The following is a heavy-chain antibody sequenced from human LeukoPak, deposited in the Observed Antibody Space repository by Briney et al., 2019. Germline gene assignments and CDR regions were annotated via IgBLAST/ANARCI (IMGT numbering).Heavy chain of an antibody. CDR3: ARDTGDDILTGYYNS. CDR2: INPNSGGT. CDR1: GYTFTGYY. Sequence: ASVKVSCKASGYTFTGYYMHWVRQAPGQGLEWMGWINPNSGGTNYAQKFQGRVTITRDTSISTAYMELSRLRSDDTAVYYCARDTGDDILTGYYNSWGQGTLVTVSS. J-gene: IGHJ5*02. V-gene: IGHV1-2*02. D-gene: IGHD3-9*01.